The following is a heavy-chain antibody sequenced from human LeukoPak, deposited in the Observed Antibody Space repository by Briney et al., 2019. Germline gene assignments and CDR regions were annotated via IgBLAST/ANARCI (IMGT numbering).Heavy chain of an antibody. CDR2: IYYSGTT. V-gene: IGHV4-59*11. D-gene: IGHD3-22*01. J-gene: IGHJ5*02. Sequence: SETLSLTCTVSGGFTTTHYWSWIRQPPGKGLEWIGFIYYSGTTNYNRSLRSRVTISVDTSKNQFSLSLTSVSAADTAVYYCARNFYQYDNGGYYVWFDPWGQGTLVTVSS. CDR1: GGFTTTHY. CDR3: ARNFYQYDNGGYYVWFDP.